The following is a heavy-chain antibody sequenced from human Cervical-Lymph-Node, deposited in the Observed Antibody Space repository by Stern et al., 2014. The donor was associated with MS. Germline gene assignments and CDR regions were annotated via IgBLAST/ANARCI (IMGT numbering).Heavy chain of an antibody. V-gene: IGHV3-30*04. CDR2: ITHDGITK. CDR3: VSGSDNILHAFDI. Sequence: VQLVESGGGVVQPGRSLSLSCEASGLIFNRHAFHWVRQAPGKGLECVAAITHDGITKSCADSVEGRFTISRDNSRNTLRLHMSSLRIEDTALYYCVSGSDNILHAFDIWGQGTRVTVSP. CDR1: GLIFNRHA. J-gene: IGHJ3*02. D-gene: IGHD3-10*01.